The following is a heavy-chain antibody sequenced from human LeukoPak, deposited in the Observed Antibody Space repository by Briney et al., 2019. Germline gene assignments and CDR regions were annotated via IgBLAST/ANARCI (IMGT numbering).Heavy chain of an antibody. CDR1: GFTFTSSA. J-gene: IGHJ4*02. CDR3: AAEVFDYYDSSGYRDY. CDR2: IVVGSGNT. D-gene: IGHD3-22*01. Sequence: SVKVSCKASGFTFTSSAMQWVRQARGQRLEWIGWIVVGSGNTNYAQKFQERVTITRDMSTSTAYMELSSLRSEDTAVYYCAAEVFDYYDSSGYRDYWGQGTLVTVSS. V-gene: IGHV1-58*02.